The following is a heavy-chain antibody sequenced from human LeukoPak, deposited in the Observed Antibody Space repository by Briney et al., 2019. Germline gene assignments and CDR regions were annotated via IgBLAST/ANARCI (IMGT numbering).Heavy chain of an antibody. V-gene: IGHV3-21*01. Sequence: GVSLRLSCAASGFTFSSYSMNWVRQAPGKGLEWVSSISSSSSYIYYADSVKGRFTISRDNAKNSLYLQMNSLRAEDTAVYYCARLWGDGYFDYWGQGTLVTVSS. D-gene: IGHD2-21*01. CDR2: ISSSSSYI. J-gene: IGHJ4*02. CDR1: GFTFSSYS. CDR3: ARLWGDGYFDY.